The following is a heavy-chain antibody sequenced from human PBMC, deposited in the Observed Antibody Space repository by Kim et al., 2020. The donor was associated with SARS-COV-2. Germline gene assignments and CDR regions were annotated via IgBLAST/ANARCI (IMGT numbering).Heavy chain of an antibody. D-gene: IGHD1-26*01. V-gene: IGHV1-69*13. CDR2: IIPIFGTA. CDR3: ARKLKGGRRVVGADYYYYGMDV. CDR1: GGTFSSYA. Sequence: SVKVSCKASGGTFSSYAISWVRQAPGQGLEWMGGIIPIFGTANYAQKFQGRVTITADESTSTAYMELSSLRSEDTAVYYCARKLKGGRRVVGADYYYYGMDVWGQGTTVTVSS. J-gene: IGHJ6*02.